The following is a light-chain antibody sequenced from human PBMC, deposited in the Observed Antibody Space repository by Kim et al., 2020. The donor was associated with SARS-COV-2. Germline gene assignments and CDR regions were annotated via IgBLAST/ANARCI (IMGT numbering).Light chain of an antibody. CDR2: DAS. J-gene: IGKJ2*01. CDR1: QSVSSNY. CDR3: QQYGTLVT. V-gene: IGKV3-20*01. Sequence: IVLTQSQGTLSVSPGERATLSCRASQSVSSNYLTWYQQTPGQAPRLLIYDASNRATGIPDRFSGSGSETDFTLTISRLEPEDFAVYYCQQYGTLVTFGQGTKLAI.